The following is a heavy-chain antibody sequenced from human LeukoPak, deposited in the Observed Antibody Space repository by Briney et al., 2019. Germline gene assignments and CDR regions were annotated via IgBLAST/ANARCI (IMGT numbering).Heavy chain of an antibody. CDR3: ARDYDILTGYSRFDY. D-gene: IGHD3-9*01. V-gene: IGHV3-21*01. J-gene: IGHJ4*02. CDR2: ISSSGSYK. CDR1: GFTFSTYR. Sequence: GGSLRLSCAASGFTFSTYRMNWVRQAPGKGLEWVSYISSSGSYKYYADSVKGRFTVSRDNAKNSLYLQMNSLRDEDTAVYYCARDYDILTGYSRFDYWGQGTLVTVSS.